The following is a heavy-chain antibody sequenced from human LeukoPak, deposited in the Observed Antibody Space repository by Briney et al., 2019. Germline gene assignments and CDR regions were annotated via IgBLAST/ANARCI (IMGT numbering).Heavy chain of an antibody. V-gene: IGHV4-39*02. J-gene: IGHJ1*01. CDR1: GGSISSTTYY. Sequence: SEILSLTCTVSGGSISSTTYYWGWIRQPPGKGLEWIGTIYYSGTTYYNPSLKSRVTISVDTSKNQFSLELSSMTAADTAVYYCARGPTLKYFHHWGQGTLVSVSS. CDR2: IYYSGTT. CDR3: ARGPTLKYFHH.